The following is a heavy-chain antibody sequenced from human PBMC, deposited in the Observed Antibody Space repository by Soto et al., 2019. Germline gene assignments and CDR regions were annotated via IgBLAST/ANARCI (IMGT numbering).Heavy chain of an antibody. V-gene: IGHV3-30-3*01. Sequence: QVQLVESGGGVIKPGRSQRLSCAASGFTFSSYAMHWVREAPGKGLEWVAVISFDGGNKYYADSVKGRFTISRDNSKNTLSLQMNSLRAEDTAVYFCARSPIPARPAWFDPWGQGTLVTVSS. CDR3: ARSPIPARPAWFDP. CDR1: GFTFSSYA. J-gene: IGHJ5*02. CDR2: ISFDGGNK. D-gene: IGHD6-6*01.